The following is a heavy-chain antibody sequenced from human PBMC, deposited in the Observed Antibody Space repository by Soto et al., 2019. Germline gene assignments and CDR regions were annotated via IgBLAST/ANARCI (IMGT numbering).Heavy chain of an antibody. CDR2: IYYSGST. CDR3: ARSYYGSGSYYLGYYYYYGMDF. D-gene: IGHD3-10*01. Sequence: SETLSLTCTVSGGSISSYYWSWIRQPPGKGLEWIGYIYYSGSTNYNPSLKSRVTISVDTSKNQFSLKLSSVTAADTAVYYCARSYYGSGSYYLGYYYYYGMDFWGQGTTVTVSS. J-gene: IGHJ6*02. CDR1: GGSISSYY. V-gene: IGHV4-59*01.